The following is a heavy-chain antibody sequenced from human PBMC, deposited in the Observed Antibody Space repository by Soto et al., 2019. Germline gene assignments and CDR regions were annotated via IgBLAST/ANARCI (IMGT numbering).Heavy chain of an antibody. V-gene: IGHV4-4*02. D-gene: IGHD1-26*01. CDR2: IYPSGST. J-gene: IGHJ4*02. Sequence: QVQLQESGPGLVKPSGTLSLTCAVSGGSITSSNWWSWVRQPPGKGLEWIGEIYPSGSTNYNPSLNGRATLAVDKSKNQCSLKLSSVTAADTAVYYCAREPGELYFDYWGQGTLVTVSS. CDR3: AREPGELYFDY. CDR1: GGSITSSNW.